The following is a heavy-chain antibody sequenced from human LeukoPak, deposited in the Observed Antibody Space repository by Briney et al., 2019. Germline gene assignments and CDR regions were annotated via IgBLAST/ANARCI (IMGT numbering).Heavy chain of an antibody. CDR2: IYYSGST. V-gene: IGHV4-31*03. Sequence: SETLSLTCTVSGGSISSGGYYWSWIRQHPGKGLEWIGYIYYSGSTYYNPSLKSRVTISVDTSKNQFSLKLSSVTAADTAVYYCARDGPGGYYYGSSGYYAFDIWGQGTMVTVSS. CDR1: GGSISSGGYY. CDR3: ARDGPGGYYYGSSGYYAFDI. D-gene: IGHD3-22*01. J-gene: IGHJ3*02.